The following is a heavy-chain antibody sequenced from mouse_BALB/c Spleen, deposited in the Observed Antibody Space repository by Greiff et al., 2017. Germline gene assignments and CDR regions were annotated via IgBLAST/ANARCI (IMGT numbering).Heavy chain of an antibody. V-gene: IGHV2-9*02. Sequence: QVQLKESGPGLVAPSQSLSITCTVSGFSLTSYGVHWVRQPPGKGLEWLGVIWAGGSTNYNSALMSRLSISKDNSKSQVFLKMNSLQTDDTAMYYCARDQIYDGYYDAMDYWGQGTSVTVSS. J-gene: IGHJ4*01. CDR2: IWAGGST. CDR3: ARDQIYDGYYDAMDY. D-gene: IGHD2-3*01. CDR1: GFSLTSYG.